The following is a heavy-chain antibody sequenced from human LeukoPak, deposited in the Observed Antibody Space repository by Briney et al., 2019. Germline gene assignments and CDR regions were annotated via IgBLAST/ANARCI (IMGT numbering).Heavy chain of an antibody. J-gene: IGHJ6*03. V-gene: IGHV3-20*04. CDR3: ARVSTFGGVILYYYYYMDV. CDR1: GFTFDDYG. Sequence: GGSLRLSCAASGFTFDDYGMSWVRQAPGKGLEWVSGINWNGGSTGYADSVKGRFTISRDNAKNSLYLQMNSLRAEDTALYYCARVSTFGGVILYYYYYMDVWGKGTTVTVSS. CDR2: INWNGGST. D-gene: IGHD3-16*01.